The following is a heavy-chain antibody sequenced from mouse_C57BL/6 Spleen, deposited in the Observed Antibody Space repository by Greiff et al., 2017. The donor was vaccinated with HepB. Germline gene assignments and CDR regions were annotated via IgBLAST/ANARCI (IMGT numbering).Heavy chain of an antibody. Sequence: VQLQQSVAELVRPGASVKLSCTASGFTIKNTYMHWVKQRPEQGLEWIGRIDPANGNTKYAPKFPGQATITADTSSNTAYLQLRSLTSEDTAIYYCARAIATDFDVWGTGTTVTVSS. D-gene: IGHD1-1*01. CDR1: GFTIKNTY. CDR3: ARAIATDFDV. J-gene: IGHJ1*03. CDR2: IDPANGNT. V-gene: IGHV14-3*01.